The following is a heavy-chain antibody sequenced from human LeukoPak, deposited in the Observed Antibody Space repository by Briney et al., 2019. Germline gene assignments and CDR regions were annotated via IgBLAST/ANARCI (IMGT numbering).Heavy chain of an antibody. J-gene: IGHJ4*02. CDR1: GGTFSSYA. Sequence: ASVKVSCKASGGTFSSYAISWVRQAPGQGLEWMGGIIPIFGTANYAQKFQGRVTMNRDTSISTAYMELSSLRSDDTAVYYCARTWGSLDYWGQGALVTASS. CDR2: IIPIFGTA. D-gene: IGHD7-27*01. V-gene: IGHV1-69*05. CDR3: ARTWGSLDY.